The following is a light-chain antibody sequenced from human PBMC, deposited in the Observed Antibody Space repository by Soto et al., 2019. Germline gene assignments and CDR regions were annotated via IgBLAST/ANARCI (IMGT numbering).Light chain of an antibody. J-gene: IGKJ1*01. CDR3: HQYNNLWT. V-gene: IGKV3-15*01. CDR2: GAS. Sequence: EIELTQSTGTLSLSPGERATLSCRASQSVSADYLAWYQLKPDQAPRLLIYGASTRATGIPARFSGSGSGTEFTLTISSLQSEDFGVYYCHQYNNLWTFGQGTMADIK. CDR1: QSVSAD.